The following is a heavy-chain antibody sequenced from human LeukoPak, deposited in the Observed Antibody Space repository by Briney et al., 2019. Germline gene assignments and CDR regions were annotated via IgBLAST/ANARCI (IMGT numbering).Heavy chain of an antibody. Sequence: PGGSLRLSCAASGFTFSSYAMSWVRQAPGKGLEWVSAISGSGGSTCYADSVKGRFTISRDNSKNTLYLQMNSLRAEDTAVYYCANLRPIYLYFDPWGQGTLVTVSS. J-gene: IGHJ5*02. CDR3: ANLRPIYLYFDP. CDR2: ISGSGGST. V-gene: IGHV3-23*01. D-gene: IGHD2-2*02. CDR1: GFTFSSYA.